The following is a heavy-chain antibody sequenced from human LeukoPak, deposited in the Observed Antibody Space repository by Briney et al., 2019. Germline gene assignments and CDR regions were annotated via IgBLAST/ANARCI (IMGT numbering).Heavy chain of an antibody. V-gene: IGHV1-69*05. CDR1: GGTFSSYA. J-gene: IGHJ3*02. D-gene: IGHD2-2*01. CDR2: IIPIFGTA. CDR3: ARAEPHRRDIVVVPAASDAFDI. Sequence: GSSVKVSCKASGGTFSSYAISWVRQAPGQGLEWMGGIIPIFGTANYAQKFQGRVTITTDESTSTAYMELSSLRSEDTAVYYCARAEPHRRDIVVVPAASDAFDIWGQGTMVTVSS.